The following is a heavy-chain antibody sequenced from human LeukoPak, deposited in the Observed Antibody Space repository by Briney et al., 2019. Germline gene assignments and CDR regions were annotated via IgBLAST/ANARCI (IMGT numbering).Heavy chain of an antibody. J-gene: IGHJ3*01. D-gene: IGHD1-1*01. V-gene: IGHV4-4*09. CDR2: MYHGGKS. Sequence: KPSETLSLTCTVSGGSIGIYYWSWIRQAPGKGLEWIGFMYHGGKSNANSSLKSRVTISVDTSTNQLSLRLDSVIASDTAVYYCATWTSGDAFDVWGPGTMVTVSS. CDR1: GGSIGIYY. CDR3: ATWTSGDAFDV.